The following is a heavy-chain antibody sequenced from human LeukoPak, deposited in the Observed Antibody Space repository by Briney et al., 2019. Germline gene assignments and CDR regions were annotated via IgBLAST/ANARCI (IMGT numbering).Heavy chain of an antibody. Sequence: GGSLRLSCAASGFTFTNYAMNWVRQGPGKGLEWVSAISGSGGGTYYADSVKGRFTISRDNSKNTLYLQMSSLRAEDTAIYYCAKDRRSAAARGAFDIWAKGQWSPSLQ. CDR2: ISGSGGGT. CDR3: AKDRRSAAARGAFDI. V-gene: IGHV3-23*01. CDR1: GFTFTNYA. D-gene: IGHD6-6*01. J-gene: IGHJ3*02.